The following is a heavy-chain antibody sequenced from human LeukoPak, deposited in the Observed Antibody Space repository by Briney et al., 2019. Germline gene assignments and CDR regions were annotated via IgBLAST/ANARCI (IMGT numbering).Heavy chain of an antibody. V-gene: IGHV3-23*01. J-gene: IGHJ5*02. Sequence: PGGSLRLSCAASEFTFSNYAMNWVRQAPGKGLEGGSGISGGGVSTYYAVSVKGRFTISRDNSRNALYLQTDSLRAEDTGLYYCAKGSGINHYHWIDPWGQGTLVTVS. CDR2: ISGGGVST. CDR3: AKGSGINHYHWIDP. CDR1: EFTFSNYA. D-gene: IGHD1-14*01.